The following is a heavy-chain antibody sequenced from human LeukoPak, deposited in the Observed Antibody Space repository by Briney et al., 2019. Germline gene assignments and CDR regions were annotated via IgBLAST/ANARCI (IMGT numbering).Heavy chain of an antibody. J-gene: IGHJ5*02. Sequence: SETLSLPCTVSGGSISSSSYYWGWIRQPPGKGLEWIGSIYYSGSTYYNPSLMSRVTISVDTSKNQFSLKLSSVTAADTAVYYCASSTGYCSGGSCCWGFDPWGQGTLVTVSS. V-gene: IGHV4-39*01. D-gene: IGHD2-15*01. CDR1: GGSISSSSYY. CDR3: ASSTGYCSGGSCCWGFDP. CDR2: IYYSGST.